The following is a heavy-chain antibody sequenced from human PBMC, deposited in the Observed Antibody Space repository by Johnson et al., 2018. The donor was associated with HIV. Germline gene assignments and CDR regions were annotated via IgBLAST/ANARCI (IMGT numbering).Heavy chain of an antibody. CDR1: GFTFDDYA. CDR2: ISNSGHAT. J-gene: IGHJ3*02. V-gene: IGHV3-NL1*01. D-gene: IGHD1-1*01. Sequence: QMLLVESGGGLVQPGGSLRLSCAASGFTFDDYAMHWVRQAPGKGLEWVSVISNSGHATDYADSVRGRFTISRDNSKNTLYLQMNSLRAEDTAVYYCARGGIIHDAFDIWGQGTMVTVSS. CDR3: ARGGIIHDAFDI.